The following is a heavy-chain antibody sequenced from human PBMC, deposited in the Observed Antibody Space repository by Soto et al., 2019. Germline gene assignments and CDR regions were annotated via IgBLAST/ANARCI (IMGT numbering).Heavy chain of an antibody. D-gene: IGHD2-2*01. CDR1: GFTFSSYW. CDR2: IKQDGSEK. V-gene: IGHV3-7*01. Sequence: EVQLVESGGGLVQPGGSLSLSCAASGFTFSSYWMSWVRQAPGKGLEWVANIKQDGSEKYYVDSVKGRFTISRDNAKNSLYLQMNSLRAEDTAVYYCARGRGCSTGCHNFDYWGQGTLVTVSS. CDR3: ARGRGCSTGCHNFDY. J-gene: IGHJ4*02.